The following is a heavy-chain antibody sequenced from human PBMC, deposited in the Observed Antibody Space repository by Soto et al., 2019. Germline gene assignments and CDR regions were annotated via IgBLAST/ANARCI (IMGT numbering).Heavy chain of an antibody. CDR1: GGTFSSYT. J-gene: IGHJ5*02. D-gene: IGHD6-19*01. Sequence: SVKVSCKASGGTFSSYTISWVRQAPGQGLEWMGRIIPILGIANYAQKFQGRVTITADKSTSTAYMELSSLRSEDTAVYYCARDPPSHVGYSSGWINWFDPWGQGTLVTVS. CDR3: ARDPPSHVGYSSGWINWFDP. CDR2: IIPILGIA. V-gene: IGHV1-69*04.